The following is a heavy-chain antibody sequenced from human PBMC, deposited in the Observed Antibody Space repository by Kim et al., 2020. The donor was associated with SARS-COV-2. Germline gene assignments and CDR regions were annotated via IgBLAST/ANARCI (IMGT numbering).Heavy chain of an antibody. J-gene: IGHJ4*02. V-gene: IGHV1-69*13. CDR2: IIPIFGTA. D-gene: IGHD1-26*01. CDR1: GGTFSSYA. CDR3: ARERGPGVGATTEENY. Sequence: SVKVSCKASGGTFSSYAISWVRQAPGQGLEWIGGIIPIFGTANYAQKFQGRVTITADESTSTAYMELSSLRSEDTAVYYCARERGPGVGATTEENYWGQGTLVTASS.